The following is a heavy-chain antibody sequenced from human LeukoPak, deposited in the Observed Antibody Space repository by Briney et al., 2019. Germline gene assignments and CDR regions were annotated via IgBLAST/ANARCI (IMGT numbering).Heavy chain of an antibody. CDR3: ARQLVGATYFDY. D-gene: IGHD1-26*01. CDR1: GYTFSNYW. J-gene: IGHJ4*02. CDR2: IKEDGSEK. V-gene: IGHV3-7*01. Sequence: GGSLRLSCAASGYTFSNYWMSWVRQAPGKGLEWVANIKEDGSEKYYVDSVKGRFTISRDNAKNSLYLQMNSLRAEDTAVYYCARQLVGATYFDYWGQGTLVTVSS.